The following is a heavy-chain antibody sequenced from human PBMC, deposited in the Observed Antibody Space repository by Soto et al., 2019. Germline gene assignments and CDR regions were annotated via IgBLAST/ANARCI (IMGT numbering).Heavy chain of an antibody. J-gene: IGHJ4*02. Sequence: GASVKVSCKASGGTFSSYAISWVRQAPGQGLEWMGGIIPIFGTANYAQKFQGRVTITADESTSTAYMELSSLRSEDTAVYYCARDLGLWGSGSPTYYVDSRGQGTLVTVSS. D-gene: IGHD3-10*01. V-gene: IGHV1-69*13. CDR1: GGTFSSYA. CDR2: IIPIFGTA. CDR3: ARDLGLWGSGSPTYYVDS.